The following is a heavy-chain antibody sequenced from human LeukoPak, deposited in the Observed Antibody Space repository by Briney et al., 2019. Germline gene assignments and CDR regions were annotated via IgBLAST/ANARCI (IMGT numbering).Heavy chain of an antibody. J-gene: IGHJ6*03. Sequence: SQTLSLTCTVSGDSIPSAGYFWNWIRQHPGKGLEWIGYIYNSGSTSYNPSLKSRISVSIDTSKNQFSLRLSSVTATDTAVYYCARDSNDGYGGYMDVWGQGTTVTVSS. CDR1: GDSIPSAGYF. V-gene: IGHV4-31*03. CDR2: IYNSGST. CDR3: ARDSNDGYGGYMDV. D-gene: IGHD5-24*01.